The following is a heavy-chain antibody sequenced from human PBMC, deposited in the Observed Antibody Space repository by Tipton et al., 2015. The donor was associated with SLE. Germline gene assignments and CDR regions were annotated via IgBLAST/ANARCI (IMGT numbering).Heavy chain of an antibody. CDR3: ARGGASVLIRNCYFDY. J-gene: IGHJ4*01. D-gene: IGHD2-8*01. Sequence: TLSLTCAVSGASITSSDWWSWVRQPPGKGLEYIGEIHHRGSTNYNPSLKSRVSISVDTSKNQFFLNLHSVTAADTAVYYCARGGASVLIRNCYFDYWGQGSLVTVSS. CDR2: IHHRGST. V-gene: IGHV4-4*02. CDR1: GASITSSDW.